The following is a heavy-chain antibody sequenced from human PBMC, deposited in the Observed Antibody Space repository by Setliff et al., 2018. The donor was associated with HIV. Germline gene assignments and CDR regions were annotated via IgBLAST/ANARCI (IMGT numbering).Heavy chain of an antibody. CDR2: THHSGST. D-gene: IGHD5-18*01. CDR1: ASSISSDYC. V-gene: IGHV4-38-2*01. J-gene: IGHJ4*02. Sequence: PSETLSLTCAVSASSISSDYCWGWIRQPPGKGPEWIGSTHHSGSTYYNPSLNSRVTISVDTSKNHFSLKLRSVTAADTAVYYCARHLLRGYIYIVFDYWGQGTLVTVSS. CDR3: ARHLLRGYIYIVFDY.